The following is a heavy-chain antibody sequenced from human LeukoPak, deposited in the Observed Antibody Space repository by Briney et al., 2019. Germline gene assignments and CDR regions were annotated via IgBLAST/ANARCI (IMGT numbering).Heavy chain of an antibody. V-gene: IGHV3-7*01. D-gene: IGHD1-7*01. Sequence: GGSLRLSCGASGFTFSSYAMSWVRQAPGKGLEWVANIKQDGSEKYYVDSVKGRFTISRDNAKNSLYLQMNSLRAEDTAVYYCAREENWNLSPWGQGTLVTVSS. CDR1: GFTFSSYA. CDR2: IKQDGSEK. CDR3: AREENWNLSP. J-gene: IGHJ5*02.